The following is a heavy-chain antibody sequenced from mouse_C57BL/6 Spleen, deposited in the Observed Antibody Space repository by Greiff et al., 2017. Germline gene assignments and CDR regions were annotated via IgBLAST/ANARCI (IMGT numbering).Heavy chain of an antibody. J-gene: IGHJ2*01. D-gene: IGHD2-5*01. V-gene: IGHV1-64*01. Sequence: VKLQQSGAELVKPGASVKLSCKASGYTFTSYWMHWVKQRPGQGLEWIGMIHPNSGSTNYNEKFKSKATLTVDKSSSTAYMQLSSLTSEDSAVYYCARGYYSNYVYFDYWGQGTTLTVSS. CDR3: ARGYYSNYVYFDY. CDR1: GYTFTSYW. CDR2: IHPNSGST.